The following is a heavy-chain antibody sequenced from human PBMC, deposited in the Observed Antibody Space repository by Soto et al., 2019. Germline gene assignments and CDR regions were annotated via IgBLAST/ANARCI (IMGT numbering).Heavy chain of an antibody. Sequence: EVQLVESGGGLVKPGGSLRLSCPASGFTFSSYSMNWVRQAPGKGLEWVSSISSSSSYIYYADSVKGRFTISRDNAKNSLYLQVNSLRAEDTAVYYCAREGIAAALDYWGQGTLVTVSS. CDR3: AREGIAAALDY. CDR2: ISSSSSYI. CDR1: GFTFSSYS. J-gene: IGHJ4*02. D-gene: IGHD6-13*01. V-gene: IGHV3-21*01.